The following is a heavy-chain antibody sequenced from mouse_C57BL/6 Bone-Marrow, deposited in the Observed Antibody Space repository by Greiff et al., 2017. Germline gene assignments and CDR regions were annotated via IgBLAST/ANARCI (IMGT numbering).Heavy chain of an antibody. D-gene: IGHD3-1*01. CDR1: GYPFTSYG. J-gene: IGHJ2*01. V-gene: IGHV1-81*01. CDR2: IYPRSGNT. Sequence: QVQLQQSGAELARPGASVKLSCKASGYPFTSYGISWVKQRTGQGLEWIGEIYPRSGNTYYNQKFKGKSTLTVDKSSSTAYMQLSSLTSEDSAVYYCARSSGYPDSWRQGATLTVSS. CDR3: ARSSGYPDS.